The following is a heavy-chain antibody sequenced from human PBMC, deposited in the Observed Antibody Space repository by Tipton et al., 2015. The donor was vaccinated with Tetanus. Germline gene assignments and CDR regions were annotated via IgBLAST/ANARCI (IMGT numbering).Heavy chain of an antibody. Sequence: SLRLSCAASGFTFSSYAMHWVRQAPGKGLEWVAVISYDGSNKYYADSVKGRFTISRDNSKNTLYLQMNSLRAEDTAVYYCARVSSIAARFSGYCYGMDVWGQGTTVTVSS. CDR2: ISYDGSNK. CDR1: GFTFSSYA. V-gene: IGHV3-30-3*01. D-gene: IGHD6-6*01. CDR3: ARVSSIAARFSGYCYGMDV. J-gene: IGHJ6*02.